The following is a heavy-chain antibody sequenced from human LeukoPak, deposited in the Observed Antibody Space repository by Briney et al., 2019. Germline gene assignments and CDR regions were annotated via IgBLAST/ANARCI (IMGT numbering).Heavy chain of an antibody. CDR3: ARGGRHYDFWSGYYTFDY. J-gene: IGHJ4*02. CDR1: GYTFTSYV. Sequence: GASVKVSCKASGYTFTSYVISWVRQAPGQGLEWMGWISAYNGNTNYAQKLQGRVTMTTDTSTSTAYMELRSLRSDDTAVYYCARGGRHYDFWSGYYTFDYWGQGTLVTVSS. CDR2: ISAYNGNT. V-gene: IGHV1-18*01. D-gene: IGHD3-3*01.